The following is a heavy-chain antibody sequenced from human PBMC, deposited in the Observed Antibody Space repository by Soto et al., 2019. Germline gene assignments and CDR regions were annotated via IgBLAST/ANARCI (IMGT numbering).Heavy chain of an antibody. J-gene: IGHJ6*02. CDR3: ARYHQLHYYYYGMDV. D-gene: IGHD1-1*01. CDR1: GFIFSTYG. Sequence: GGSLRLSCAASGFIFSTYGMHWVRQAPGKGLEWVAVIWSDGNNKDYVESVKGRFTISRDNSKNTLYLQMNSLRAEDTAIYYCARYHQLHYYYYGMDVWGQGTTVTVSS. V-gene: IGHV3-33*01. CDR2: IWSDGNNK.